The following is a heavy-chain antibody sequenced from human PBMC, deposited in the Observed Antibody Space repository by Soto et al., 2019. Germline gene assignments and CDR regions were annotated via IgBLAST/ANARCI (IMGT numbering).Heavy chain of an antibody. Sequence: QVLLEESGGGVVQPGRSLRLSCVASGFLFSSYGMYWVRQAPGEGPEWVAVISNDGSREYYADSVKGRFTISRDSSKNTLYLQMNSLRAEDTAVYYCAKDYYGSGTLRTVDYWGQGTLVTVSS. CDR3: AKDYYGSGTLRTVDY. V-gene: IGHV3-30*18. CDR1: GFLFSSYG. J-gene: IGHJ4*02. CDR2: ISNDGSRE. D-gene: IGHD3-10*01.